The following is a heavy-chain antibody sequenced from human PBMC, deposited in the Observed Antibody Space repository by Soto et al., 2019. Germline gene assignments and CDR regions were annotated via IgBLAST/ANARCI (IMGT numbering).Heavy chain of an antibody. Sequence: ASVKVSCKASGYTFTSYGISWVRQAPGQGLEWMGWISAYNGNTNYAQKLQGRVTMTTDTSTSTVHMEVRSLRSDDTAVYYCARGGVAPYYYYGMDGWGQGTPVTVSS. CDR2: ISAYNGNT. CDR1: GYTFTSYG. D-gene: IGHD5-12*01. V-gene: IGHV1-18*01. J-gene: IGHJ6*02. CDR3: ARGGVAPYYYYGMDG.